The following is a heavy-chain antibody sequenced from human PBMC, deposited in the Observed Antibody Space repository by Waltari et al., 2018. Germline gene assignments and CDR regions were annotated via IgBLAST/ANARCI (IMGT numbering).Heavy chain of an antibody. J-gene: IGHJ4*02. Sequence: QVQLQESGPGLVKPSQTLSLTCPVSGGSISSGGYYWSWIRQHPGKGLEWIGYIYYSGSTYYNPSLKSRVTISVDTSKNQFSLKLSSVTAADTAVYYCARESVVTTLFDYWGQGTLVTVSS. CDR1: GGSISSGGYY. CDR2: IYYSGST. V-gene: IGHV4-31*03. CDR3: ARESVVTTLFDY. D-gene: IGHD4-17*01.